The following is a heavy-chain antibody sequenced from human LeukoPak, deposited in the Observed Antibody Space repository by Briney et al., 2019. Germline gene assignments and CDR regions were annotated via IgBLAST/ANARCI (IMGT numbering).Heavy chain of an antibody. CDR3: ARGYYGSGSYYNLYYYYYMDV. V-gene: IGHV4-4*02. Sequence: SGTLSLTCAVSGDSISSRNWWSWVRQPPGKGLEWIGEINHSGSTNYNPSLKSRVTISVDTSKNQFSLKLSSVTAADTAVYYCARGYYGSGSYYNLYYYYYMDVWGKGTTVTISS. CDR1: GDSISSRNW. J-gene: IGHJ6*03. D-gene: IGHD3-10*01. CDR2: INHSGST.